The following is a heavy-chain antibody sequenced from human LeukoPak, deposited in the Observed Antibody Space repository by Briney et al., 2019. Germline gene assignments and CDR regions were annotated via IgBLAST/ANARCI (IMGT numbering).Heavy chain of an antibody. Sequence: SGGSLRLSCAASGFTFSSYSMNWVRQAPGKGLEWVSYISSSSSTIYYADSVKGRFTISRDNAKNSLYLQMNSLRAEDTAVYYCAGGIVALTNDYWGQGTLVTVSS. J-gene: IGHJ4*02. CDR2: ISSSSSTI. D-gene: IGHD6-13*01. V-gene: IGHV3-48*04. CDR1: GFTFSSYS. CDR3: AGGIVALTNDY.